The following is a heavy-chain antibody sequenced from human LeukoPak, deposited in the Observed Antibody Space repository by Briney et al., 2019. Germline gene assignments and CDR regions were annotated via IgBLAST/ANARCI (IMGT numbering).Heavy chain of an antibody. CDR1: GFTFSSYS. V-gene: IGHV3-21*06. CDR3: ARMIGSGSPIDY. CDR2: ISSSSSYI. J-gene: IGHJ4*02. D-gene: IGHD3-10*01. Sequence: GGSLRLSCAASGFTFSSYSMNWVRQAPGKELEWVSSISSSSSYIYYADSVKGRFTISRDNAKNSLYLQMNSLRAEDTAVYYCARMIGSGSPIDYWGQGTLVTVSS.